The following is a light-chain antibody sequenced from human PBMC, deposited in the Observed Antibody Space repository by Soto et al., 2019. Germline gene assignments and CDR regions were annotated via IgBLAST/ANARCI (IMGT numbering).Light chain of an antibody. J-gene: IGKJ1*01. Sequence: IQMPQYTYSLSASVGDRVTITCRASQSISSYLNWYQQKPGKAPKLLIYAASSLQSGVPSRFSGSGSGTDFTLTISSLQPEDFATYYCQQSYSTPWTFGQGTKVDIK. V-gene: IGKV1-39*01. CDR3: QQSYSTPWT. CDR2: AAS. CDR1: QSISSY.